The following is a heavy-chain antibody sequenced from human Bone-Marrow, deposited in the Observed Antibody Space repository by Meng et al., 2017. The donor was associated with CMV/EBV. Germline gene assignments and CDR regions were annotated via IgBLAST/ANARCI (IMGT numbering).Heavy chain of an antibody. J-gene: IGHJ4*02. CDR1: GFTFSSYS. V-gene: IGHV3-21*01. CDR3: ARIGSLYDSSGHWFGY. Sequence: GESLKISCAASGFTFSSYSMNWVRQAPGKGLEWVSSISSSSSYIHYADSVKGRFTISRDNAKNSLNLQMNSLRAEDTALYYCARIGSLYDSSGHWFGYWGQGTPVAVSS. D-gene: IGHD3-22*01. CDR2: ISSSSSYI.